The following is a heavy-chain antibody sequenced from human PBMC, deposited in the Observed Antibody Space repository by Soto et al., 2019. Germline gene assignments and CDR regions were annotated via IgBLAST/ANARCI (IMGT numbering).Heavy chain of an antibody. CDR2: IIPILGTS. CDR1: GGTFSSYT. D-gene: IGHD3-22*01. J-gene: IGHJ4*02. Sequence: QVQLVQSGAEVKKPGSSVKVSCKASGGTFSSYTISWVRQAPGQGLEWMGRIIPILGTSNYAQKFQGRVTITADKITNTAYMELSSLRSEDTAVYYCASRYDSSDYWGQGTLVTVSS. V-gene: IGHV1-69*08. CDR3: ASRYDSSDY.